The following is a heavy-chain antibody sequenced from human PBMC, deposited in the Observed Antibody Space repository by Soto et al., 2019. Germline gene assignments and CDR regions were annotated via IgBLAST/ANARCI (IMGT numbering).Heavy chain of an antibody. CDR1: GGSISGYY. CDR2: IYASGNT. Sequence: QVQLQESGPGLVKPSETLSLTCTVSGGSISGYYWSWIRQPAGKRLEWIGRIYASGNTNKNPSLKGRVTMSVDTSKHQFSLRLNSVTAADTAVYYCARVGRTRATVTTDAFDVWGQGTKVTVSS. J-gene: IGHJ3*01. D-gene: IGHD4-17*01. CDR3: ARVGRTRATVTTDAFDV. V-gene: IGHV4-4*07.